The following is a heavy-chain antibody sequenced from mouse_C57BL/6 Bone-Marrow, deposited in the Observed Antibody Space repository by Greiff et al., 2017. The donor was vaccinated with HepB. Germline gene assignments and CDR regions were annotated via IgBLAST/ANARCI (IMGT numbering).Heavy chain of an antibody. CDR2: IDPSDSYT. CDR3: ARDYDYDEGFAY. J-gene: IGHJ3*01. Sequence: QVQLQQPGAELVMPGASVKLSCKASGYTFTSYWMHWVKQRPGQGLEWIGEIDPSDSYTNYNQKFKGKSTLTVDKSSSTAYMQLSSLTSEDSAVYYCARDYDYDEGFAYWGRGTLVTVTA. V-gene: IGHV1-69*01. CDR1: GYTFTSYW. D-gene: IGHD2-4*01.